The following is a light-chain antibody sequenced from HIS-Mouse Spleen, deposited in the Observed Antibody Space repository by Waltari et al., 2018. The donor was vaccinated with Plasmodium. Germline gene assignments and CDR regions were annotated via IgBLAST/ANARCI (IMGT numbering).Light chain of an antibody. J-gene: IGLJ3*02. V-gene: IGLV6-57*04. Sequence: NFMLTQPHSVSESPGKTVTISCTRSSGSIASNYAPWYQQRPGSAPTTVIYEDNQRPSGVPDRFSGSIDSSSNSASLTISGLKTEDEADYYCQSYDSSNWVFGGGTKLTVL. CDR2: EDN. CDR1: SGSIASNY. CDR3: QSYDSSNWV.